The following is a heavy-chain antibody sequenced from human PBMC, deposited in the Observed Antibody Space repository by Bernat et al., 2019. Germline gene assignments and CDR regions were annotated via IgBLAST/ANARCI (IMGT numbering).Heavy chain of an antibody. D-gene: IGHD5-18*01. CDR2: INHSGST. CDR1: GGSFSGYY. V-gene: IGHV4-34*01. Sequence: QVQLQQWGAGLLKPSETLSLTCAVYGGSFSGYYWSWIRQPPGKGLEWIGEINHSGSTNYNPSLKSRVTISVDTSKNQFSLKLSSVTAADTAVYYCAGVRRALQYSYGDRGMDVWGQGTTVTVSS. J-gene: IGHJ6*02. CDR3: AGVRRALQYSYGDRGMDV.